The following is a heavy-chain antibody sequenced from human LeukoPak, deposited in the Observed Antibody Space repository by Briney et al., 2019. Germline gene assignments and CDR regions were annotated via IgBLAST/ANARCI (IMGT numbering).Heavy chain of an antibody. V-gene: IGHV4-34*01. CDR3: ARRIAARHQSRKIDY. D-gene: IGHD6-6*01. CDR2: INHSGST. J-gene: IGHJ4*02. Sequence: PSDTLSLTCAAYGGSFSGYYWSWIRQPPGEGQEWSGEINHSGSTSYNPSRTSRVTISVDTSKNQFSLKLSSVTAADTAVYYCARRIAARHQSRKIDYWGQGTLVTVSS. CDR1: GGSFSGYY.